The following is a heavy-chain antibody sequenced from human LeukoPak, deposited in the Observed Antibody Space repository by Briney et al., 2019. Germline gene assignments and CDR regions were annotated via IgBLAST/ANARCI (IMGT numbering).Heavy chain of an antibody. CDR2: ISWNSGSI. CDR3: AKSSGTNYYYYGMDV. J-gene: IGHJ6*02. CDR1: GFTFDDYA. Sequence: GGSLRLSCAASGFTFDDYAMHWVRQAPGKGLEGVSGISWNSGSIGYADSVKGRFTISRDNAKNSLYLQMNSLRAEDTALYYCAKSSGTNYYYYGMDVWGQGTTVTVSS. V-gene: IGHV3-9*01.